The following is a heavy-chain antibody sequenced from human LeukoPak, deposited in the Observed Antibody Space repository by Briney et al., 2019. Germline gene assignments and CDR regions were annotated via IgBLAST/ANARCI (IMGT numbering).Heavy chain of an antibody. J-gene: IGHJ3*02. CDR3: ARDYYEKRGYWHDVFDI. CDR1: GYTCIVYG. CDR2: ISTNLGNT. Sequence: WASVKVSCKASGYTCIVYGISWVRQAPGQGLEWMGWISTNLGNTNYAQKYQGRVTMTKDTSTSTVFMELRSLTSDDTAAYYCARDYYEKRGYWHDVFDIWGQGTMVTVSP. D-gene: IGHD3-16*01. V-gene: IGHV1-18*04.